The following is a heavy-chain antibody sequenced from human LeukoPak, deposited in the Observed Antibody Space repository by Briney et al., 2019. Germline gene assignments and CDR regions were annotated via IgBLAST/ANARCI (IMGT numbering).Heavy chain of an antibody. D-gene: IGHD3-22*01. Sequence: SETLSLTCTVSDGSISTYYWSWLRQPPGKGLEWIGYIYYSGSTNYNPSLKSRVTISVDTSRNQFSLKLSSVTAADTAVYYCAGGYFRFGYWGQGALVTVSS. V-gene: IGHV4-59*08. CDR2: IYYSGST. CDR1: DGSISTYY. J-gene: IGHJ4*02. CDR3: AGGYFRFGY.